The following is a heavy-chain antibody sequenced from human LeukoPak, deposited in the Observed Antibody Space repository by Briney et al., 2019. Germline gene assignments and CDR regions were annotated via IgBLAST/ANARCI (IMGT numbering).Heavy chain of an antibody. Sequence: TVKVSCKASGFTFTSSAMQWVRQARGQRLEWIGWIVVGSGNTNYAQKFQERVTITRDMSTSTAYMELSSLRSEDTAVYYCAAGSFWQNYDSSGYLNDYWGQGTLVTVSS. CDR3: AAGSFWQNYDSSGYLNDY. CDR1: GFTFTSSA. J-gene: IGHJ4*02. D-gene: IGHD3-22*01. V-gene: IGHV1-58*02. CDR2: IVVGSGNT.